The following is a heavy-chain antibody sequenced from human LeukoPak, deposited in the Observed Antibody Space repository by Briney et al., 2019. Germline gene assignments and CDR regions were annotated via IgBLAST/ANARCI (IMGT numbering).Heavy chain of an antibody. D-gene: IGHD6-13*01. J-gene: IGHJ4*02. CDR1: GYTFISYG. CDR2: INPYNGNT. Sequence: ASVKVSCKASGYTFISYGISWVRQAPGQGLEWVGRINPYNGNTKYVQKFYDRVSMTTDTSTSTAYMELRRLRSDDTAVYYCARVTRTPLIAAAFFGHWGQGTLVTVSS. CDR3: ARVTRTPLIAAAFFGH. V-gene: IGHV1-18*01.